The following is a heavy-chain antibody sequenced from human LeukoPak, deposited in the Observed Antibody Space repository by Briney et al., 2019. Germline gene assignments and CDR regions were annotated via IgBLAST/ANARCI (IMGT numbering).Heavy chain of an antibody. V-gene: IGHV3-48*03. D-gene: IGHD6-13*01. CDR2: ISSAGYTI. Sequence: GGSLRLSCSASGFTFSDYELNWVRQAPGKGLEWVSYISSAGYTIYYADSVKGRFTISRDNAKNSLYLQMNSLRAEDTAVYYCAASRGSWPDYFDYWGQGTLVTVSS. J-gene: IGHJ4*02. CDR1: GFTFSDYE. CDR3: AASRGSWPDYFDY.